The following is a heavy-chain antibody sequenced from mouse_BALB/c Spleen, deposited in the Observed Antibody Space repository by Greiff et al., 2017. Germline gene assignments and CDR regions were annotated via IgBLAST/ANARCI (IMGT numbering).Heavy chain of an antibody. D-gene: IGHD2-10*02. CDR3: ARSGGEYGNYEAY. CDR2: IDTSDSYT. CDR1: GYTFTDYW. V-gene: IGHV1-69*01. J-gene: IGHJ3*01. Sequence: VQLQQPGAELVMPGASVKMSCKASGYTFTDYWMHWVKQRPGQGLEWIGAIDTSDSYTSYNQKFKGKATLTVDESSSTAYMQLSSLTSEDSAVYYCARSGGEYGNYEAYWGQGTLVTVSA.